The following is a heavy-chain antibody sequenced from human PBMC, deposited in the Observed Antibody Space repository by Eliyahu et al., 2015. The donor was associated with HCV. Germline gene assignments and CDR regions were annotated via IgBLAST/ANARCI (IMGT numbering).Heavy chain of an antibody. D-gene: IGHD3-10*01. J-gene: IGHJ6*02. CDR1: GGSISSYY. CDR3: ARALYGSGSYYNGPFYYYYGMDV. V-gene: IGHV4-59*01. CDR2: IYYSGST. Sequence: QVQLQESGPGLVKPSETLSLTCTVSGGSISSYYWSWIRQPPGKGLEWIGYIYYSGSTNYNPSLKSRVTISVDTSKNQFSLKLSSVTAADTAVYYCARALYGSGSYYNGPFYYYYGMDVWGQGTTVTVSS.